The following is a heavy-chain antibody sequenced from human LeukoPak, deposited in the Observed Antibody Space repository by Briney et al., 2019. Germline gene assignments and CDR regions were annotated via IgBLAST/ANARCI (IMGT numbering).Heavy chain of an antibody. V-gene: IGHV3-21*01. Sequence: PGGSLRLSCAASGFTFSSYSMNWVRQAPGKGLEWVSSISSSSSYIYYADSVKGRFTISRDNAKNSLYLQMNSLRAEDTAVYYCASGSSSWHGVAFDTWGQGTMVTVSS. D-gene: IGHD6-13*01. CDR1: GFTFSSYS. CDR3: ASGSSSWHGVAFDT. J-gene: IGHJ3*02. CDR2: ISSSSSYI.